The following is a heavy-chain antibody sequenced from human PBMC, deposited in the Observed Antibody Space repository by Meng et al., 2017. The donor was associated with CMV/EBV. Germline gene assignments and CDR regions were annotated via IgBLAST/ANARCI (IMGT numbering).Heavy chain of an antibody. Sequence: SVKVSCKASGGTFSSYAISWVRQAPGQGLEWMGGIIPIFGTANYAQKFQGRVTITTDESTSTAYMELSSLRSEDTAVYYCARDTPFVMPLYYYYYYGMDVWGQGTTVTVSS. J-gene: IGHJ6*02. CDR3: ARDTPFVMPLYYYYYYGMDV. D-gene: IGHD3-16*01. CDR2: IIPIFGTA. V-gene: IGHV1-69*05. CDR1: GGTFSSYA.